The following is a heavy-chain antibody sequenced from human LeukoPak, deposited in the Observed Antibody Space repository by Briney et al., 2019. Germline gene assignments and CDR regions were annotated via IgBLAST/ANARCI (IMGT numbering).Heavy chain of an antibody. D-gene: IGHD6-19*01. CDR3: ARLGTGSSGWYHFDY. CDR2: ISSSSSYI. Sequence: GGSLRLSCAASGFTFSSYSMNWVRQAPGKGLEWVSSISSSSSYIYYADSVKGRFTISRDNSKNTLYLQMNSLRAEDTAVYYCARLGTGSSGWYHFDYWGQGTLVTVSS. J-gene: IGHJ4*02. CDR1: GFTFSSYS. V-gene: IGHV3-21*04.